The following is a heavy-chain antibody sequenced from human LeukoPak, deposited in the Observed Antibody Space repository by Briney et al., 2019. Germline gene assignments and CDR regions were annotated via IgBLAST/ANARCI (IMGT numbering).Heavy chain of an antibody. D-gene: IGHD3-22*01. CDR1: VFIFDDDP. V-gene: IGHV3-9*01. J-gene: IGHJ4*02. Sequence: GRSLILSCAASVFIFDDDPMDWVQQAPGKGLEWVSGMSWNSGGIGYADSVKGRFTISRDNAKNSLYLQMNSLRPEDTALYYCARGLVARNYYDNSGVFDYWGQGTLVTVSS. CDR3: ARGLVARNYYDNSGVFDY. CDR2: MSWNSGGI.